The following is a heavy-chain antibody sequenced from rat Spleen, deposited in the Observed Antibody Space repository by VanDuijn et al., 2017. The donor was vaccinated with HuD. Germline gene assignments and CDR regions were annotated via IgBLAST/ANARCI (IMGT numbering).Heavy chain of an antibody. CDR2: ISSGGSP. CDR1: GFSLTSNG. J-gene: IGHJ2*01. Sequence: QVQLKESGPGLVQPSQTLSLTCTVSGFSLTSNGVSWVRQPPGKGLEWLAAISSGGSPYYNAALKSRLSISRDTSKSQVFLKMNSLQTEDTAIYFCARANRDTYAHFDYWGQGVMVTVSS. CDR3: ARANRDTYAHFDY. D-gene: IGHD2-5*01. V-gene: IGHV2S12*01.